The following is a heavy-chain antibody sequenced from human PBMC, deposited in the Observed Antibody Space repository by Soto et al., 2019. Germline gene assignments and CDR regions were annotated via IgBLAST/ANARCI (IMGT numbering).Heavy chain of an antibody. CDR2: MNPNSGNT. CDR3: ARSTNDYGDRH. Sequence: QVQLVQSGAEVKKPGASVKVSCKASGYTFTSYDINWVRQATGQGLEWMGWMNPNSGNTGYAQKFQGRVTMTSNPSISTAYMALSSLRSAATAVYYCARSTNDYGDRHWGQGTLVTVSS. D-gene: IGHD4-17*01. J-gene: IGHJ4*02. V-gene: IGHV1-8*01. CDR1: GYTFTSYD.